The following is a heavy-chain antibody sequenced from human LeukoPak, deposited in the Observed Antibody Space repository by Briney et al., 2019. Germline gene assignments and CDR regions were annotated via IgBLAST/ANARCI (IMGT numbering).Heavy chain of an antibody. V-gene: IGHV3-23*01. CDR1: GFTFSSYA. J-gene: IGHJ1*01. Sequence: GGSLTLSCAASGFTFSSYAMSWVRQAPGTGMEWVSAMSSSYGSTTYANSVKSRFTITTDNSNNTLYLQMNSLRAEDTAVYYCAKARYDPTLPEYFQHWGQGTLVTVSS. CDR2: MSSSYGST. D-gene: IGHD3-16*01. CDR3: AKARYDPTLPEYFQH.